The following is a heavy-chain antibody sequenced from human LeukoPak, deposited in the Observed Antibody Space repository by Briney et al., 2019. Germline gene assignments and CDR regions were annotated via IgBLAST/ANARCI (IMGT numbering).Heavy chain of an antibody. D-gene: IGHD3-3*01. Sequence: GGSLRLSCAASGFTFSSYAMSWVRQAPGKGLEWFSGISGGGGSTHYADSVKGRFTISRDNSRNTLYLQMNSLRAEDTAVYYCAKDGGFWSGYYNYWGQGTLVTVSS. V-gene: IGHV3-23*01. CDR1: GFTFSSYA. J-gene: IGHJ4*02. CDR2: ISGGGGST. CDR3: AKDGGFWSGYYNY.